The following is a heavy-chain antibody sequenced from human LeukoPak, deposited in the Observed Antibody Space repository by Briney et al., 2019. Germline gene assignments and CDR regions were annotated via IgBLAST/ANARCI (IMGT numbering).Heavy chain of an antibody. V-gene: IGHV3-15*01. CDR1: GFTFSNAW. CDR3: TLGDYGDYGRVY. J-gene: IGHJ4*02. CDR2: IKTKTTGGTI. D-gene: IGHD4-17*01. Sequence: GGSLTLSCAASGFTFSNAWMNWVRQAPGKGLECVGRIKTKTTGGTIDYPAPVKGRFTISRDDSRATLSLQMASLKTEDTAVYYCTLGDYGDYGRVYWGQGTLVTVSS.